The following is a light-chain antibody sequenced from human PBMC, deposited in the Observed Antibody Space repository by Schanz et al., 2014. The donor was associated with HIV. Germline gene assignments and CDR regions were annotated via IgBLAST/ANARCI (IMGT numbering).Light chain of an antibody. CDR3: SSYTSSSPLGV. V-gene: IGLV2-8*01. J-gene: IGLJ1*01. Sequence: QSALTQPPSASGSPGQSVTIFCTGTSSDVGGYNFVSWYQQYPGKAPKLMIYEVTKRPSGVPGRFSGSKSGSTASLSISGLQAEDEADYYCSSYTSSSPLGVFGTGTKLTVL. CDR1: SSDVGGYNF. CDR2: EVT.